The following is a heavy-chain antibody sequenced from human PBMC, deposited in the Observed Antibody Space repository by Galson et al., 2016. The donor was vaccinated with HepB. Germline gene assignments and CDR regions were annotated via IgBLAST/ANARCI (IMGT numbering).Heavy chain of an antibody. J-gene: IGHJ3*02. Sequence: SLRLSCAASGFTFSDYAMSWVRQAPGKGLEWVSGISGSGGSTYYADSVKGRFTISRDNSKNTMYLQMNSLRAEDTALYYCAKQGIAGSAKRDGAFDIWGQGTRVTVSS. CDR2: ISGSGGST. CDR1: GFTFSDYA. CDR3: AKQGIAGSAKRDGAFDI. D-gene: IGHD4/OR15-4a*01. V-gene: IGHV3-23*01.